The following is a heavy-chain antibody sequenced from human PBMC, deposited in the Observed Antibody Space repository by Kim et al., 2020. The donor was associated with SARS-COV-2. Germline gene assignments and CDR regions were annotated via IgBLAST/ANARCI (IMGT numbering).Heavy chain of an antibody. J-gene: IGHJ5*02. Sequence: SETLSLTCTVSGGSVSSGSYYWSWIRQPPGKGLEWIGYIYYSGSTNYNPSLKSRVTISVDTSKNQFSLKLSSVTAADTAVYYCARELIEVAAAGEGVGFRTAPNEKTKDQNWFDPWGQGTLVTVSS. V-gene: IGHV4-61*01. CDR3: ARELIEVAAAGEGVGFRTAPNEKTKDQNWFDP. CDR2: IYYSGST. CDR1: GGSVSSGSYY. D-gene: IGHD6-13*01.